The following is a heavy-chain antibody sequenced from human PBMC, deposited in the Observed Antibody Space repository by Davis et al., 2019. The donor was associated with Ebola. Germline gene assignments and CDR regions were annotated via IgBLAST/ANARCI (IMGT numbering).Heavy chain of an antibody. V-gene: IGHV4-34*01. D-gene: IGHD5-18*01. CDR3: ARVASYGDYFDY. Sequence: MPSETLSLTCAVSGGFFSGYYWSWIRQPPGKGLEWIGEISHRGTTNYNPSLKSRVTMSVDTSKNQFSLKLSSVTAADTAVYYCARVASYGDYFDYWGLGTLVTVSS. CDR2: ISHRGTT. J-gene: IGHJ4*02. CDR1: GGFFSGYY.